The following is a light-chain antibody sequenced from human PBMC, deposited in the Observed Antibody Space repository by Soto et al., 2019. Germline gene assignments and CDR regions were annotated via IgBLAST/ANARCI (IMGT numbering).Light chain of an antibody. CDR3: QQYGNSPLT. Sequence: EIVLTQSPGTLSLSPGERATLSCRASQSVSSSSYLAWYQQKPGQAPRLLIYGASSRATGIPDRFSGSGSGTDFTITISRLEPEDFAVYYCQQYGNSPLTFGGGTKVEIK. CDR2: GAS. V-gene: IGKV3-20*01. J-gene: IGKJ4*01. CDR1: QSVSSSSY.